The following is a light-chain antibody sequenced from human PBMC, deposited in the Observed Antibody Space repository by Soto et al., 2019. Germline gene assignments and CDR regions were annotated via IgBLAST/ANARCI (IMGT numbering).Light chain of an antibody. V-gene: IGKV1-17*01. J-gene: IGKJ4*01. Sequence: DIQMTQSPSSLSAAVGDRVTVTCRASQDLRNDVGWYQQEPGKAPTRLIYGASSLHSGVPSRFSGSGSGTEFTLTISSLQPEDFATYFCLQHSTYPLTFGGGTKVDIK. CDR1: QDLRND. CDR3: LQHSTYPLT. CDR2: GAS.